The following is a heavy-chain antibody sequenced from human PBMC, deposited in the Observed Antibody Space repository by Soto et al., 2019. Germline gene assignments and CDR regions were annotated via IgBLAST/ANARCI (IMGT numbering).Heavy chain of an antibody. J-gene: IGHJ5*02. Sequence: PSETLSLTCTVSGGSISTYYWSWIRQPPGKGLEWIGYIYYSGSTNYNPSLKSRVTISVDTSKNQFSLKLSSVTAADTAVYYCARDLRRGGYCSGGSCSNWFDPWGQGTLVTVPQ. CDR2: IYYSGST. V-gene: IGHV4-59*01. D-gene: IGHD2-15*01. CDR3: ARDLRRGGYCSGGSCSNWFDP. CDR1: GGSISTYY.